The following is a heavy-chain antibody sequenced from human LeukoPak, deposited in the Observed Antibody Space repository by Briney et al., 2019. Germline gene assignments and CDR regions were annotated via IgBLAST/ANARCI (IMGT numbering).Heavy chain of an antibody. V-gene: IGHV4-34*01. CDR1: GGSISSGGYY. Sequence: PSETQSLTCSVSGGSISSGGYYWSWIRQPPGKGLEWIGEINHSGSTNYNPSLKSRVTISVDTSKNQFSLKLSSVTAADTAVYYCARGPVGWGLLYFDYWGQGTLVTVSS. CDR2: INHSGST. CDR3: ARGPVGWGLLYFDY. J-gene: IGHJ4*02. D-gene: IGHD6-19*01.